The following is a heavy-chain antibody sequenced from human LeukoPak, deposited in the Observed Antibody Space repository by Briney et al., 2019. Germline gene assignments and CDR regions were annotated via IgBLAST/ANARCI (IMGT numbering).Heavy chain of an antibody. CDR1: GFTFSSYG. D-gene: IGHD3-3*01. CDR3: ARDRPYDFWSGYYHYYYYYGMDV. V-gene: IGHV3-33*01. CDR2: IWYDGSNK. J-gene: IGHJ6*02. Sequence: GGSLRLSCAASGFTFSSYGMHWVRQAPGKGLEWVAVIWYDGSNKYYADSVKGRFTISRDNSKNTLYLQMNSLRAEDTAVYYCARDRPYDFWSGYYHYYYYYGMDVWGQGTTVTVSS.